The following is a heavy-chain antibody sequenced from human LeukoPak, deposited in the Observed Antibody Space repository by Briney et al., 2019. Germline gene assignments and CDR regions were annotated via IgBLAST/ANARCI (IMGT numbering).Heavy chain of an antibody. Sequence: ASVKVSCKASGYTFTSYDINWVRQATGQGLEWMGWMNPNSGNTGYAQKFQGRVTMTRNTSISAAYMELSSLRSEDTAVYYCASMGYCSGGSCYPYYYYGMDVWGQGTTVTVSS. CDR3: ASMGYCSGGSCYPYYYYGMDV. CDR2: MNPNSGNT. V-gene: IGHV1-8*01. CDR1: GYTFTSYD. J-gene: IGHJ6*02. D-gene: IGHD2-15*01.